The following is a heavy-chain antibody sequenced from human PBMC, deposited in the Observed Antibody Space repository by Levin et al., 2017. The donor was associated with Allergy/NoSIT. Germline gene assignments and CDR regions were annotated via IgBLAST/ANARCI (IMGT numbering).Heavy chain of an antibody. D-gene: IGHD2-15*01. CDR3: ARDRVVASRGTYYYYGMAV. CDR1: GGSINNYH. V-gene: IGHV4-59*01. Sequence: SETLSLTCIVSGGSINNYHWSWIRQPPGKGLEWIGYIYYTGSTNYNPSLKSRVTMSVDTSKNQFSLTLNSVTAADTAVYYCARDRVVASRGTYYYYGMAVWGQGTTVTVSS. CDR2: IYYTGST. J-gene: IGHJ6*01.